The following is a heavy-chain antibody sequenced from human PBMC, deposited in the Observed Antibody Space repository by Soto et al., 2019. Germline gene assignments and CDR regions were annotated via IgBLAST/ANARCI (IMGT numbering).Heavy chain of an antibody. V-gene: IGHV3-23*01. Sequence: EVQLLESGGGLVQPGGSLRLSCAASGFTFSSYAMSWVRQAPGKGLEWVSAISGSGGSTYYADSVKGRFTISRDISKNTLYLQMNSLRAEDTAVYYCATGAVWFGELFCDPWGQGTLVTVSS. D-gene: IGHD3-10*01. CDR1: GFTFSSYA. CDR2: ISGSGGST. J-gene: IGHJ5*02. CDR3: ATGAVWFGELFCDP.